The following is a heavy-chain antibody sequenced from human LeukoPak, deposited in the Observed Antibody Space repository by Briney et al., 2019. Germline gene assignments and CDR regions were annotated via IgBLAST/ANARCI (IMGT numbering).Heavy chain of an antibody. Sequence: ASVKVSCTASGYTFTSYDINWVRQATGQGLEWMGWMNPNSGNTGYAQKFQGRVTMTRNTSISTAYMELSSLRSEDTAVYYCARTDRYCSSTSCYLAFDIWGQGTMVTVSS. CDR2: MNPNSGNT. CDR1: GYTFTSYD. J-gene: IGHJ3*02. CDR3: ARTDRYCSSTSCYLAFDI. D-gene: IGHD2-2*01. V-gene: IGHV1-8*01.